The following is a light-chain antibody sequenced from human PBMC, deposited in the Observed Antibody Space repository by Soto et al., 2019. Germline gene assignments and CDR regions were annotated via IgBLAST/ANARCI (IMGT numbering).Light chain of an antibody. CDR3: QQRSNWPPFLT. V-gene: IGKV3-11*01. CDR2: DAS. J-gene: IGKJ4*01. CDR1: QSVSSY. Sequence: EIVLTQSPATLSLSPGERATLSCRASQSVSSYLAWYQQKPGQAPRLLIYDASNRATGIPARFSGSGSGIDFTLTISSLEPEDFAVYYCQQRSNWPPFLTFGGGTKVEIK.